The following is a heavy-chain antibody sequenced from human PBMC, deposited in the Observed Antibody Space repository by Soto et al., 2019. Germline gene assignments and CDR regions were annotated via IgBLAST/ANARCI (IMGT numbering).Heavy chain of an antibody. CDR3: AIGRSTLVRGVPTSLDC. Sequence: SVKVSCKASGGTFSSYAISWVRQAPGQRLEWMGGIIPIFGTANYAQKFQGRVTITADESTSTAYMELSSLRSEDTAVYYCAIGRSTLVRGVPTSLDCWGQGTLVTDS. CDR1: GGTFSSYA. D-gene: IGHD3-10*01. CDR2: IIPIFGTA. V-gene: IGHV1-69*13. J-gene: IGHJ4*02.